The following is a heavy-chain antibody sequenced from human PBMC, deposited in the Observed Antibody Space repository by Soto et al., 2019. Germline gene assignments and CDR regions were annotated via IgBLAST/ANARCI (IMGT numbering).Heavy chain of an antibody. CDR3: AREGTPPLSYIVATITRWFDP. Sequence: GGSLRLSCAASGFTFSSYWMSWVRQAPGKGLEWVANIKQDGSEKYYVDSVKGRFTISRDNAKNSLYLQMNSLRAEDTAVYYCAREGTPPLSYIVATITRWFDPWGQGTLVTVSS. J-gene: IGHJ5*02. D-gene: IGHD5-12*01. CDR1: GFTFSSYW. V-gene: IGHV3-7*01. CDR2: IKQDGSEK.